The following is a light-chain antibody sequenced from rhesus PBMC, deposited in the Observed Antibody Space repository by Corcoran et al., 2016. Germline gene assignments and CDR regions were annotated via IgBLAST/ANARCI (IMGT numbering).Light chain of an antibody. CDR2: QAS. V-gene: IGKV7-13*01. CDR3: LPSKNSPFT. CDR1: ESVSFFGINL. J-gene: IGKJ3*01. Sequence: DIVLTQSPASLAVSPGQRATITCRASESVSFFGINLIHWYQQKPGQHPKHLIYQASKKDTGVPARFTGIGSGTDFTLTINPVEADDAADYYCLPSKNSPFTFGPGTKLDIK.